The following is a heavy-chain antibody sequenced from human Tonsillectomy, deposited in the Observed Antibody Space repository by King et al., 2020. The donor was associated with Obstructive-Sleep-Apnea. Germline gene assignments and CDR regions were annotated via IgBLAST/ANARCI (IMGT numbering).Heavy chain of an antibody. CDR3: ARPYDSSGYYDDAFDI. Sequence: VQLQESGPGLVKPSETLSLTCTVSGGSISSYYWSWIRQPPGKGLEWIGYIYYSGSTNYNPSLKSRVTISVDTSKNQFSLKLSSVTAADTAVYYCARPYDSSGYYDDAFDIWGQGTMVTVSS. CDR1: GGSISSYY. V-gene: IGHV4-59*08. J-gene: IGHJ3*02. CDR2: IYYSGST. D-gene: IGHD3-22*01.